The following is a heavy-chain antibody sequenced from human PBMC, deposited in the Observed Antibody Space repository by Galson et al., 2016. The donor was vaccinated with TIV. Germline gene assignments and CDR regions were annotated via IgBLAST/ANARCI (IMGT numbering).Heavy chain of an antibody. D-gene: IGHD3-10*01. Sequence: SVKVSCKASGGTFSNFVISWVRQAPGQGLEWMGSINPIFGTANYAQKFQGRVTITAGTSTSTIYMELSSLRSEDTAVYYCARGRGYYFGSGSSYFDDWGQGSLVTVSS. J-gene: IGHJ4*02. CDR3: ARGRGYYFGSGSSYFDD. CDR2: INPIFGTA. CDR1: GGTFSNFV. V-gene: IGHV1-69*06.